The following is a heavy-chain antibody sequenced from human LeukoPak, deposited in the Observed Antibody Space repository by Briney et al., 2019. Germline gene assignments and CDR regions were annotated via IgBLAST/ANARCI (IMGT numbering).Heavy chain of an antibody. CDR1: GGSFSGYY. Sequence: SETLSLTCAVYGGSFSGYYWTWIRQPPGKGLEWIGEINHSGSTNYNPSLKSRVTISVDTSKNQFSLKLSSVTAADTAVYYRARANYYDTSGYSPGAFDIWGQGTMVTVSS. V-gene: IGHV4-34*01. D-gene: IGHD3-22*01. CDR3: ARANYYDTSGYSPGAFDI. CDR2: INHSGST. J-gene: IGHJ3*02.